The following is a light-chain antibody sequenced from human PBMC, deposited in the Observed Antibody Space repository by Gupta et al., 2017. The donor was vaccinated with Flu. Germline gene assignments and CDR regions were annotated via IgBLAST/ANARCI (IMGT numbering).Light chain of an antibody. CDR3: QKYDTTPWT. V-gene: IGKV4-1*01. CDR2: WAS. Sequence: SLGERATINCKSSQNVLYISKNKNYLAWYQQKTGQPPKMRISWASTRESGVPDRFSGSGSGTDFTLTISSLQAEDVAVYYCQKYDTTPWTFGQGTSVEIK. CDR1: QNVLYISKNKNY. J-gene: IGKJ1*01.